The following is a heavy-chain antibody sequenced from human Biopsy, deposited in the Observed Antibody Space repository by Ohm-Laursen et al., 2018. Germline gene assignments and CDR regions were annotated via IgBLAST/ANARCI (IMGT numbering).Heavy chain of an antibody. CDR3: ARGGSGSGYYGMDV. J-gene: IGHJ6*02. V-gene: IGHV1-69*04. CDR2: IIPIVDIV. D-gene: IGHD3-10*01. Sequence: SSVKVSCKASGDTFNKYGIFWVRQAPGQGLEWMGSIIPIVDIVNYAQRFQGRVTMTADKSTSTAYLDLSSLISEDTAVYYCARGGSGSGYYGMDVWGQGTTVTVSS. CDR1: GDTFNKYG.